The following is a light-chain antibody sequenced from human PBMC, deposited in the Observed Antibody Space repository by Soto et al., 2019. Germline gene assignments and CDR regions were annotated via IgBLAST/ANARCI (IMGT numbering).Light chain of an antibody. CDR2: ANS. J-gene: IGLJ1*01. V-gene: IGLV1-40*01. CDR3: QSYDSSLSAYV. Sequence: QSVLTQPPSVSGAPGQRVTISCGGSSSNIGAGYDVHWYQQLPGTAPKLLIFANSFRPSGVPDRFSGSKSGTSASLAITGLQAEDEADYYCQSYDSSLSAYVFGTGTKVTVL. CDR1: SSNIGAGYD.